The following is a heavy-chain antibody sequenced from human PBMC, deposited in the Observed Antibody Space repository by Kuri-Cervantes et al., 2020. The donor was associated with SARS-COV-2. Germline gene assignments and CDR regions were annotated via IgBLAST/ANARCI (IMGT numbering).Heavy chain of an antibody. Sequence: ASVKVSCKASGYTFTSYGISWVRQAPGQGLQWMGWINKGNTKYAQKFQGRVTITADKSTSTAYMELSSLRSEDTAVYYCARTPFSSSWTNGGFFDYWGQGTLVTVSS. CDR1: GYTFTSYG. CDR2: INKGNT. J-gene: IGHJ4*02. V-gene: IGHV1-18*01. CDR3: ARTPFSSSWTNGGFFDY. D-gene: IGHD6-13*01.